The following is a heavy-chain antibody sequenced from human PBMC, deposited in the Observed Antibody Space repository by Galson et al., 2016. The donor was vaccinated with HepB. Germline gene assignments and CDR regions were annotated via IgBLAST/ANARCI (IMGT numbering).Heavy chain of an antibody. CDR1: GFSLSTGGMC. J-gene: IGHJ4*02. CDR2: IDWDDDR. CDR3: ARANYYHSNSYYYNFDY. Sequence: PALVKPTQTLTLTCTFSGFSLSTGGMCVSWIRQPPGKALEWLALIDWDDDRYYSTSLMTRLTISKDTSKNQVVLTMTNMDPVDTATYYCARANYYHSNSYYYNFDYWGQGTLVTVSS. D-gene: IGHD3-22*01. V-gene: IGHV2-70*01.